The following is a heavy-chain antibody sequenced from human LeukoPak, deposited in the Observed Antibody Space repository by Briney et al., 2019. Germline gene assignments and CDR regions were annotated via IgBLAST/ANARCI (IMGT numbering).Heavy chain of an antibody. CDR2: INQDASTK. Sequence: PGGSLRLSCAASGFTFKTFWMAWVRQAPGKGLEWVANINQDASTKHFADSVKGRFTISRDNTKNSLYLQMNSLRAEDTAVYYCARDVTGELDYWGQGTLVTVSS. J-gene: IGHJ4*02. D-gene: IGHD2-21*01. V-gene: IGHV3-7*01. CDR1: GFTFKTFW. CDR3: ARDVTGELDY.